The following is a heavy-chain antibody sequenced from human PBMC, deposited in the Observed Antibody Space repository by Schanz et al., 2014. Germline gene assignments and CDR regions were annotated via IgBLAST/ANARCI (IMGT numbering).Heavy chain of an antibody. D-gene: IGHD6-13*01. V-gene: IGHV3-15*01. Sequence: EVQLVASGGGLVQPGGSLRLSCAASGFAVDNYYMSCVRQAPGRGLEWVGRIKSKTDGETTDYAAPVKGRFSISRDDSQSTLYLQMNSLKIEDTAVYYCATASSPVREAGAGSSFHLWGQGTLVTVSP. CDR1: GFAVDNYY. J-gene: IGHJ5*02. CDR3: ATASSPVREAGAGSSFHL. CDR2: IKSKTDGETT.